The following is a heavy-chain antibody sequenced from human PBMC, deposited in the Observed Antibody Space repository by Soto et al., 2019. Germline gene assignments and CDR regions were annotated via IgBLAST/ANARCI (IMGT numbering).Heavy chain of an antibody. D-gene: IGHD5-18*01. CDR1: GGSISSGGYY. CDR2: IYYSGST. J-gene: IGHJ4*02. Sequence: PSETLSLTCTVSGGSISSGGYYWSWIRQHPGKGLEWIGYIYYSGSTYYNPSLKSRVTISVDTSKNQFSLKLSSVTAADTAVYYCATAQYSYGYVGAFDYWGQGTLVTVSS. CDR3: ATAQYSYGYVGAFDY. V-gene: IGHV4-31*03.